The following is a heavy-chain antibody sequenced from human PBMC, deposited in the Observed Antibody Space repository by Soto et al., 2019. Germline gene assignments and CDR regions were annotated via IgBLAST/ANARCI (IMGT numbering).Heavy chain of an antibody. V-gene: IGHV1-69*06. CDR3: ARYGTRYYYDSSGYSHAEYFQH. CDR1: GGTFSSYA. CDR2: IIPIFGTA. D-gene: IGHD3-22*01. J-gene: IGHJ1*01. Sequence: GASVKVSGKASGGTFSSYAISWVRQAPGQGLEWMGGIIPIFGTANYAQKFQGRVTITADKSTSTAYMELSSLRSEDTAVYYCARYGTRYYYDSSGYSHAEYFQHWGQGTLVTVSS.